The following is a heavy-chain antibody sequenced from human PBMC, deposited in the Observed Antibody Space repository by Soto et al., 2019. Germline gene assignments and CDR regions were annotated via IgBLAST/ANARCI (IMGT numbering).Heavy chain of an antibody. J-gene: IGHJ4*02. CDR1: GGSISSSSYY. V-gene: IGHV4-39*01. CDR3: ARARSASGSLYFDY. Sequence: QLQLQESGPGLVKPSETLSLTCTVSGGSISSSSYYWGWIRQPPGKGLEWIGSIYYSGSTYYNPSLMSRVTISVDTSKNQFSLKLSSVTAADTAVYYCARARSASGSLYFDYCGQGTLVTVSS. D-gene: IGHD3-10*01. CDR2: IYYSGST.